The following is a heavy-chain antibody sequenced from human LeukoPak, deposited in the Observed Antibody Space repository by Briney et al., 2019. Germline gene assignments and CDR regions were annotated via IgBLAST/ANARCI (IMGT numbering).Heavy chain of an antibody. CDR1: GSTFTGYY. CDR2: INPNSGGT. D-gene: IGHD5-12*01. Sequence: ASVKVSCKASGSTFTGYYMHWVRQAPGQGLEWMGWINPNSGGTNYAQKFQGRVTMTRDTSISTAYMELSRLRSDDTAVYYCARVRWYSGYDYLDYWGQGTLVTVSS. V-gene: IGHV1-2*02. J-gene: IGHJ4*02. CDR3: ARVRWYSGYDYLDY.